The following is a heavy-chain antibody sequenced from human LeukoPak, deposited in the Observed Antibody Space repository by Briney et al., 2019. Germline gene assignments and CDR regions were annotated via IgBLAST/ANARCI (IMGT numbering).Heavy chain of an antibody. D-gene: IGHD3-22*01. CDR1: GGSISSSSYY. J-gene: IGHJ4*02. V-gene: IGHV4-39*07. CDR3: ARDPQDYYDSSGYSEIDY. CDR2: IYYSGST. Sequence: SETLSLTCTVSGGSISSSSYYWGWIRQPPGKGLEWIGSIYYSGSTYYNPSLKSRVTISVDTSKNQFSLKLSSVTAADTAVYYCARDPQDYYDSSGYSEIDYWGQGTLVTVSS.